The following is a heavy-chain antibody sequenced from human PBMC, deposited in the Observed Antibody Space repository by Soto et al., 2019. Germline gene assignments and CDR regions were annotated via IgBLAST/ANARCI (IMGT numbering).Heavy chain of an antibody. CDR2: INWKSDI. Sequence: GGSLRLSCAVSGFTFDDNAMHWVRQTPEKGLEWVSGINWKSDIGYADSVKGRFTISRDNAENSLYLQMNSLRAEDTALYYCAIAEDRGGRTTFIYWGQGTQVTV. V-gene: IGHV3-9*01. CDR3: AIAEDRGGRTTFIY. J-gene: IGHJ4*02. D-gene: IGHD3-16*01. CDR1: GFTFDDNA.